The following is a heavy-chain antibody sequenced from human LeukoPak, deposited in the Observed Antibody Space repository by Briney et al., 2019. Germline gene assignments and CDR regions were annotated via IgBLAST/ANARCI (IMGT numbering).Heavy chain of an antibody. Sequence: GRSLRLSCAASGFTFDDYAMHWVRQAPGKGLEWVSGISWNSGSIGYADSVKGRFTISRDNAKNSLYLQMNSLRAEDTALYYCAKDKSGGRDGVDCWGQGTLVTVSS. V-gene: IGHV3-9*01. D-gene: IGHD1-14*01. J-gene: IGHJ4*02. CDR1: GFTFDDYA. CDR2: ISWNSGSI. CDR3: AKDKSGGRDGVDC.